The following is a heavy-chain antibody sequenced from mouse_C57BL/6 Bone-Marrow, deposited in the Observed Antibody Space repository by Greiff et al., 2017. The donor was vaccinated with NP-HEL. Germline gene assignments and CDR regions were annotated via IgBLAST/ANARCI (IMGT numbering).Heavy chain of an antibody. CDR1: GFNIKDDY. D-gene: IGHD1-1*01. J-gene: IGHJ2*01. CDR2: IDPENGDT. Sequence: VHVKQSGAELVRPGASVKLSCTASGFNIKDDYMHWVKQRPEQGLEWIGWIDPENGDTEYASKFQGKATITADTSSNTAYLQLSSLTSEDTAVYYCTTGGFYYYGSSNYFDYWGQGTTLTVSS. CDR3: TTGGFYYYGSSNYFDY. V-gene: IGHV14-4*01.